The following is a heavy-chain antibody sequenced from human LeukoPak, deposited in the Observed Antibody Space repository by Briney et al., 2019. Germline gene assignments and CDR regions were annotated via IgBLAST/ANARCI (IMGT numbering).Heavy chain of an antibody. Sequence: SETLSLTCTVSGGSISSGGYYWSWIRQHPGKGLEWIGYIYYSGSIFYNPSLKSRVTISMDTSKNQFSLKLSSVTAADTAVYYCARDRRITIFGVVTHRWFDPWGQGTLVTVSS. J-gene: IGHJ5*02. CDR3: ARDRRITIFGVVTHRWFDP. V-gene: IGHV4-31*03. D-gene: IGHD3-3*01. CDR1: GGSISSGGYY. CDR2: IYYSGSI.